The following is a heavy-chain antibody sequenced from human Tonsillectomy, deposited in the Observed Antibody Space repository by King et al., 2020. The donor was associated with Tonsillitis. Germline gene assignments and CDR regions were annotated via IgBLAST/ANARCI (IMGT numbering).Heavy chain of an antibody. CDR1: GGSISSYY. Sequence: VQLQESGPGLVKPSETLSLTCTVSGGSISSYYWSWIRQPPGKGLEWIGYIYYSGSTNYNPSLKSRVTISVDTSKNQFSLKLSSVTAADTAVYYCARAMEAHPLEQQLAVHYYYYMDVWGKGTTVTVSS. V-gene: IGHV4-59*01. J-gene: IGHJ6*03. CDR3: ARAMEAHPLEQQLAVHYYYYMDV. D-gene: IGHD6-13*01. CDR2: IYYSGST.